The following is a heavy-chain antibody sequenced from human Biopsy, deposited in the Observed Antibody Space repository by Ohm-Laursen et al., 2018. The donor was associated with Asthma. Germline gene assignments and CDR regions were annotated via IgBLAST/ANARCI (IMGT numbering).Heavy chain of an antibody. CDR2: IYRNGDA. CDR3: ARGWNCGGDCYSLDS. J-gene: IGHJ4*02. V-gene: IGHV4-30-2*06. CDR1: GDSIDSGDYS. Sequence: QTLSLTCAVSGDSIDSGDYSWTWIRQSPGVGLEWIGYIYRNGDAYYNPTLKNRVTISIDRSKNQFSLRLRSVTAADTAVYYCARGWNCGGDCYSLDSWGQGTLVTVSS. D-gene: IGHD2-21*02.